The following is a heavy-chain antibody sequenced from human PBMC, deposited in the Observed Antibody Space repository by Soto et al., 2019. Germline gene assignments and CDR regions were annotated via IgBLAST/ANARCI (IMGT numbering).Heavy chain of an antibody. CDR2: IKSKTDGGTT. J-gene: IGHJ4*02. V-gene: IGHV3-15*01. D-gene: IGHD4-17*01. CDR3: TTEDGSTVTTTYHFDY. Sequence: EVQLVESGGGLVKPGGSLRLSCAASGFSFSNAWMSWVRQAPGKGLEWVGRIKSKTDGGTTDYAAPVKGRFTISRDDSKNTLYLQMNSLKTEDTAVYYCTTEDGSTVTTTYHFDYWGQGTLVTVSS. CDR1: GFSFSNAW.